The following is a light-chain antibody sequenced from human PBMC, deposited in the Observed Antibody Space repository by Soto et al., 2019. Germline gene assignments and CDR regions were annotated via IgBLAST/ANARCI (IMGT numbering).Light chain of an antibody. CDR1: QDISKY. CDR3: QQYDNLLALT. Sequence: DIQMTQSPSSLSASVGDRVTIACQASQDISKYLNWYQFRPGQAPKLLIYDASNLETGVPSRFRGSGSGTHFSLTITSLQPEDVATYYCQQYDNLLALTFGGGTKVQLK. CDR2: DAS. J-gene: IGKJ4*01. V-gene: IGKV1-33*01.